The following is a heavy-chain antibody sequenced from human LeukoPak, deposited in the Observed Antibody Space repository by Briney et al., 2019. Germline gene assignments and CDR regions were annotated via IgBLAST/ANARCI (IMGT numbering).Heavy chain of an antibody. CDR1: GYTFTGYY. Sequence: GASVKVSCKASGYTFTGYYMHWVRQAPGQGLEWMGWINPNSGGTNYAQKFQGRVTMTRDTSISTAYMELSRLRSDDTAVYYCAREVKYYDFWSAYYAPFDYYYYAMDVWGQGTTVTVSS. J-gene: IGHJ6*02. CDR2: INPNSGGT. D-gene: IGHD3-3*01. CDR3: AREVKYYDFWSAYYAPFDYYYYAMDV. V-gene: IGHV1-2*02.